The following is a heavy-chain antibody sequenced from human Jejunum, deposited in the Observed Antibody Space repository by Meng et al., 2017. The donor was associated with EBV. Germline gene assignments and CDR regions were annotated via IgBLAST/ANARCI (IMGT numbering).Heavy chain of an antibody. CDR3: ARDFSSGYFAY. D-gene: IGHD3-22*01. V-gene: IGHV4-61*01. CDR2: VSDYGST. CDR1: GGSVSSGSYY. Sequence: QVQLQASGPGRVKPPGTLALTCAVSGGSVSSGSYYWSWIRQPPGNGLEWIGFVSDYGSTRYNSSLKSRITISADTSKNQFSLKLTSVTPADTAIYYCARDFSSGYFAYWGQGTLVTVSS. J-gene: IGHJ4*02.